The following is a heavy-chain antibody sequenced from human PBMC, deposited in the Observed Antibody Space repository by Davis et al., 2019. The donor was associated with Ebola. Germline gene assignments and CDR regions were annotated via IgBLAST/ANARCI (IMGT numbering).Heavy chain of an antibody. CDR2: INHSGST. Sequence: MPSETLSLTCAVYGGSFSGYYWSWIRQPPGKGLEWIGEINHSGSTNYNPSLKSRVTISVDTSKNQFSLKLSSVTAADTAVYYCARARSGYYYYGMDVWGQGTTVTVSS. J-gene: IGHJ6*02. D-gene: IGHD7-27*01. V-gene: IGHV4-34*01. CDR1: GGSFSGYY. CDR3: ARARSGYYYYGMDV.